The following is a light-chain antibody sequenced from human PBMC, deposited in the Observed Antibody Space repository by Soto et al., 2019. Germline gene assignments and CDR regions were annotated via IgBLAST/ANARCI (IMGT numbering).Light chain of an antibody. CDR3: SSYTSSIS. CDR1: SSGVGGYNY. J-gene: IGLJ2*01. Sequence: QSALTQPASVSGSPGQSITISCTGTSSGVGGYNYVSWYQQHPGKAPKLMIYDVNTRPSGVSNRFSGSKSGNTASLTISGLQAEDEADYYCSSYTSSISFGGGTKVTVL. CDR2: DVN. V-gene: IGLV2-14*01.